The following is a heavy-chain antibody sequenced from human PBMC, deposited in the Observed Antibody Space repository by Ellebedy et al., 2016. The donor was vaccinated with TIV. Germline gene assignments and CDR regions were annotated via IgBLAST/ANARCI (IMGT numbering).Heavy chain of an antibody. D-gene: IGHD1-1*01. CDR3: ARGWNPRR. V-gene: IGHV4-59*01. CDR1: GGSISSYY. J-gene: IGHJ4*02. CDR2: IYYSGST. Sequence: GSLRLSXTVSGGSISSYYWSWIRQPPGKGLEWIGYIYYSGSTNYNPSLKSRVTISVDTSKNQFSLKLSSVTAADTAVYYCARGWNPRRWGQGTLVTVSS.